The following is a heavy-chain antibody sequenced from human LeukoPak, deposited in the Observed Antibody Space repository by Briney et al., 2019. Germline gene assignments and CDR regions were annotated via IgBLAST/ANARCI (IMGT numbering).Heavy chain of an antibody. CDR1: GFTFSSYE. CDR3: ARDRANWGHYFDY. D-gene: IGHD3-16*01. V-gene: IGHV3-7*01. CDR2: IKQDGSEK. Sequence: GGSLRLSCAASGFTFSSYEMNWVRQAPGKGLEWVANIKQDGSEKYYVDSVKGRFTISRDNAKNSLYLQMNSLRAEDAAVYYCARDRANWGHYFDYWGQGTLVTVSS. J-gene: IGHJ4*02.